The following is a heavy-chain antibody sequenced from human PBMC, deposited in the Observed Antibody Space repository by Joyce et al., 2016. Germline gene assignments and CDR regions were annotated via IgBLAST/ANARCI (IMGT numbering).Heavy chain of an antibody. CDR2: ISYDGSNK. Sequence: QVQLVESGGGVVQRGRSLRLSCAASGFTFSNYGMHWVRQAPGKGLEWVAFISYDGSNKYDVDSVKGRFTISRDNSKNTLYLQMNSLRPEDTAVYYCARALGWDSNSCHDYWGQGTLVTVSS. CDR3: ARALGWDSNSCHDY. V-gene: IGHV3-30*03. J-gene: IGHJ4*02. CDR1: GFTFSNYG. D-gene: IGHD6-13*01.